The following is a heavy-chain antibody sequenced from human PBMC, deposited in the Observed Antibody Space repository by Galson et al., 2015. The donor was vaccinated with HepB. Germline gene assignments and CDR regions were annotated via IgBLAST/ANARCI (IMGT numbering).Heavy chain of an antibody. J-gene: IGHJ4*02. D-gene: IGHD2-15*01. CDR1: GGSISSFY. CDR3: ARGRKYCSGGTCYPGYFDY. CDR2: IYYSGST. V-gene: IGHV4-59*08. Sequence: SETLSLTCTVSGGSISSFYWSWIRQPPGKGLEWIGHIYYSGSTNYNPSLKSRVTISVDTSKNQFSLKLSSVTAADTAVYYCARGRKYCSGGTCYPGYFDYWGQGALVTVSS.